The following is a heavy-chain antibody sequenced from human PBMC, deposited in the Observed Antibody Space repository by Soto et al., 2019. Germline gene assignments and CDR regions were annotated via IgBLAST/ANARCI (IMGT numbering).Heavy chain of an antibody. D-gene: IGHD4-17*01. CDR2: IEQGGIEK. Sequence: EVQLVESGGNLAQPGGSLRLSCAASGFTLNNFWVNWVRQAPGKGLEWVADIEQGGIEKNYVDSVKGRFTISRDDTKNSLFLQMNNLRAEDTAVYYCLVTTSAFDIWGRGTTVTVSS. V-gene: IGHV3-7*01. CDR1: GFTLNNFW. CDR3: LVTTSAFDI. J-gene: IGHJ3*02.